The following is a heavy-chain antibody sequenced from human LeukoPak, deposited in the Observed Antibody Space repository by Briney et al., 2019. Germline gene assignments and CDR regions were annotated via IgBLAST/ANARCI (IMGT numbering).Heavy chain of an antibody. J-gene: IGHJ3*02. Sequence: GGSLRLSCAASGFTFGSFEMNWVRQAPGKGLEWLSYISSSGGNKYYADSLKGRFTISRDNAKNSLYLQMNSLTAEDTADYYCARDLGDYVGYDAFDIWGQGTRVTVSS. CDR2: ISSSGGNK. V-gene: IGHV3-48*03. D-gene: IGHD4-17*01. CDR3: ARDLGDYVGYDAFDI. CDR1: GFTFGSFE.